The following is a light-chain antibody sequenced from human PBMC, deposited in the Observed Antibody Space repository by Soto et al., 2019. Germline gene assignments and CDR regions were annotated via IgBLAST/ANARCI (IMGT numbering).Light chain of an antibody. Sequence: EIVMTQSPATLSVSPGERATLSCRASQSVSSNFAWYQQKPGQAPRLLIYGASTRSTGIPASFSGSGSGTEFTITISSLQSEDFAVYYCQQYNNWPPYTFCQGNKLEIK. CDR3: QQYNNWPPYT. V-gene: IGKV3-15*01. J-gene: IGKJ2*01. CDR2: GAS. CDR1: QSVSSN.